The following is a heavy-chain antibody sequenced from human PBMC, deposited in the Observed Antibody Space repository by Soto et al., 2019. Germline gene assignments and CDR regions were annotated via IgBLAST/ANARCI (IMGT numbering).Heavy chain of an antibody. Sequence: AVKVSCNASAYTFTSYYIHWVRQAPGQGLEWMGIINPRGGSTSDAQKFQGRVTISVDRSKNQFSLKLSSVTAADTDVYYCARVGVRITGKGLGWFDPWGQGILVTVS. CDR3: ARVGVRITGKGLGWFDP. CDR1: AYTFTSYY. J-gene: IGHJ5*02. CDR2: INPRGGST. V-gene: IGHV1-46*01. D-gene: IGHD1-20*01.